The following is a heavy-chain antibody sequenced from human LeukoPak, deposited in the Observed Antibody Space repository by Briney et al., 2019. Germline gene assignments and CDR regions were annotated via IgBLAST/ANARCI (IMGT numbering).Heavy chain of an antibody. D-gene: IGHD5-18*01. J-gene: IGHJ6*03. CDR2: IKQDGSEK. CDR3: ARTIQLRGYSYVAGYYYYYYMDV. V-gene: IGHV3-7*01. Sequence: GGSLRLSCAASGFTFSSYGMSWVRQAPGKGLGWVANIKQDGSEKYYVDSVKGRFTISRDNAKNSLYLQMNSLRAEDTAAYYCARTIQLRGYSYVAGYYYYYYMDVWGKGTTVTVSS. CDR1: GFTFSSYG.